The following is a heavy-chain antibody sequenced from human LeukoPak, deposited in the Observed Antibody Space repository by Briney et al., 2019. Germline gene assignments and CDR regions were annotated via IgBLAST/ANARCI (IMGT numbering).Heavy chain of an antibody. J-gene: IGHJ3*02. CDR2: IYYSGST. CDR3: ARETYYDFWSGYYTGLRYSEAFDI. CDR1: GGSISSYY. V-gene: IGHV4-59*01. D-gene: IGHD3-3*01. Sequence: SETLSLTCTVSGGSISSYYWSWLRQPPGKGLEGVGYIYYSGSTNYNPSLKSRVTISVDTSKNQFSLKLSSVTAADTAVYYCARETYYDFWSGYYTGLRYSEAFDIWGQGTMVTVSS.